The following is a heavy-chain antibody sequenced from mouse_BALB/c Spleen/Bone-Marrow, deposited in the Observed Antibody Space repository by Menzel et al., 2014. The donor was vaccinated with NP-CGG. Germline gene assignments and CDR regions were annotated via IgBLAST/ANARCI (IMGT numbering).Heavy chain of an antibody. D-gene: IGHD2-12*01. V-gene: IGHV1-80*01. CDR1: GYALSSNW. CDR2: IYPGDGDT. CDR3: ARGDYRYGDFAMDY. Sequence: VNVVESGAELVRPGSSVKISCKASGYALSSNWMNWVKQRPGQGLEWIGQIYPGDGDTNYNGKFQGKATLTADKSSSTAYTQLSSLTSEDSAVYFCARGDYRYGDFAMDYWGQGTSVTVSS. J-gene: IGHJ4*01.